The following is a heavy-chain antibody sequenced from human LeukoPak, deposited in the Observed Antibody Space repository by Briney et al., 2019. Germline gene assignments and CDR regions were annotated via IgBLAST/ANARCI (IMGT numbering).Heavy chain of an antibody. D-gene: IGHD3-22*01. CDR3: ARIIGDYYDSSGYWWGIDY. Sequence: PSETLSLTCTVSGGSISSYYWSWIRQPAGKGLEWIGRIYTSGSTNYNPSLKSRVTMSVDTSKNQFSLKLSSVTAADTAVYYCARIIGDYYDSSGYWWGIDYWGQGTLVTVSS. J-gene: IGHJ4*02. CDR1: GGSISSYY. V-gene: IGHV4-4*07. CDR2: IYTSGST.